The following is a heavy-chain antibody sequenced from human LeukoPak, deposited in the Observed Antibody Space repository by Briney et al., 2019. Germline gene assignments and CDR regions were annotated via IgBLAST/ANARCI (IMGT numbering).Heavy chain of an antibody. D-gene: IGHD6-13*01. J-gene: IGHJ6*02. CDR3: AKNIAAAGPYYYGMDV. CDR1: GFTFSSYA. CDR2: ISYDGSNK. Sequence: GSLRLSCAASGFTFSSYAMHCVRQAPGKGLEWVAVISYDGSNKYYADSVKGRFTISRDNSKNTLYLQMNSLRAEDTAVYYCAKNIAAAGPYYYGMDVWGQGTTVTVSS. V-gene: IGHV3-30-3*02.